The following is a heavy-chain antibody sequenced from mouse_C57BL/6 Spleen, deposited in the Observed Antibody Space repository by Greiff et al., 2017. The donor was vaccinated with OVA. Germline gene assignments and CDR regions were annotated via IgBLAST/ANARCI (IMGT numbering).Heavy chain of an antibody. CDR1: GFTFTDYY. V-gene: IGHV7-3*01. CDR3: ARSLHYYGSLAWFAY. J-gene: IGHJ3*01. CDR2: IRNKANGYTT. Sequence: EVKLVESGGGLVQPGGSLSLSCAASGFTFTDYYMSWVRQPPGKALEWLGFIRNKANGYTTEYSASVKGRFTISRDNSQSILYLQMNALRAEDSAAYYCARSLHYYGSLAWFAYWGQGTLVTVSA. D-gene: IGHD1-1*01.